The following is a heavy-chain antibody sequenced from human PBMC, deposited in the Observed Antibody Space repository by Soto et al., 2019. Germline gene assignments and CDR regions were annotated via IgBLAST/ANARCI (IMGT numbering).Heavy chain of an antibody. CDR1: GGSIRNDNFY. J-gene: IGHJ3*02. Sequence: QVQLQESGQGLVKPSQTLSLTCTVSGGSIRNDNFYWSYLRQRPGKGLEWIGYISYSGYAAYHPSLESRVIISVDPSNNQFSLILNSVTAADTAVYYCVRDLEGTVTGRGAFGICGRGTLVTVSS. CDR3: VRDLEGTVTGRGAFGI. CDR2: ISYSGYA. D-gene: IGHD6-19*01. V-gene: IGHV4-31*03.